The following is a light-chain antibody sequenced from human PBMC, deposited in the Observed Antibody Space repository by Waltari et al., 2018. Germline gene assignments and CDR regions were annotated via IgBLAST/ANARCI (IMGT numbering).Light chain of an antibody. CDR3: QKYGTLPAT. CDR2: EAT. J-gene: IGKJ1*01. V-gene: IGKV3-20*01. Sequence: IVLTQSPGTLSLSPGARATLSCRASQSVRRFLAWYQRKLGQAPRLLIYEATSRATGIPDRFSGSGFGTDFSLIISRLEPEDFAVYYCQKYGTLPATFGQGTKVEIK. CDR1: QSVRRF.